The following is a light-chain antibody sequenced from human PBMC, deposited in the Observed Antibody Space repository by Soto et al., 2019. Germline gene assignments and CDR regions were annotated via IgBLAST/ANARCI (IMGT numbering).Light chain of an antibody. CDR3: QSYDSSQFGYVV. Sequence: QSVLTQPPSVSGAPGQRVTISCTGSSSNIGAGYDVHWYQQLPGTAPKLLIYGNSNRPSGVPDRFSVSKSGTSASLAITGLQAEDEADYYRQSYDSSQFGYVV. CDR2: GNS. CDR1: SSNIGAGYD. J-gene: IGLJ2*01. V-gene: IGLV1-40*01.